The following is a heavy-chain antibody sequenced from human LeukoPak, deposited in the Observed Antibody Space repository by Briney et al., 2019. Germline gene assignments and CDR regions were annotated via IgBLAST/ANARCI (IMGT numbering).Heavy chain of an antibody. CDR3: ARDAAASGYDYSDPLPENWFDP. D-gene: IGHD5-12*01. CDR1: GFTFSSYW. Sequence: GGSLRLSCAASGFTFSSYWMSWVRQAPGKGLEWVANIKQDGSEKYYVDSVKGRFTISRDNAKNSLYLQMNSLRAEDTAVYYCARDAAASGYDYSDPLPENWFDPWGQGTLVTVSS. CDR2: IKQDGSEK. J-gene: IGHJ5*02. V-gene: IGHV3-7*01.